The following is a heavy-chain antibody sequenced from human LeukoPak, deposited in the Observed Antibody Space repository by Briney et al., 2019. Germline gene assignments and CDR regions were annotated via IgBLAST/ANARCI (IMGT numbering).Heavy chain of an antibody. V-gene: IGHV3-53*05. J-gene: IGHJ5*02. CDR1: GFTVSSDY. CDR2: IYSGGST. Sequence: GGSLRLSCAASGFTVSSDYMSWVRQAPGKGLEWVSVIYSGGSTYYADSVKGRLTISRDKSKNTVYLQMNSLRFEDTAMYYCARNWFDPWGQGALVTVSS. CDR3: ARNWFDP.